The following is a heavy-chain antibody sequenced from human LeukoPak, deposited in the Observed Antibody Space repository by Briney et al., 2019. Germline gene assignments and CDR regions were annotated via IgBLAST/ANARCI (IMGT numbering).Heavy chain of an antibody. CDR3: ARERSVAGTLGY. D-gene: IGHD6-19*01. CDR1: GGTFSSYA. J-gene: IGHJ4*02. CDR2: IIPIFGTA. V-gene: IGHV1-69*06. Sequence: SVKVSCKASGGTFSSYAISWVRQAPGRGLEWMGGIIPIFGTANYAQKFQGRVTITADKSTSTAYMELSSLRSEDTAVYYCARERSVAGTLGYWGQGTLVTVSS.